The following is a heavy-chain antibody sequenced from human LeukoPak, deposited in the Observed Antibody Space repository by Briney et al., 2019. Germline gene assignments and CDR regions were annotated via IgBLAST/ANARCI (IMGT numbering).Heavy chain of an antibody. D-gene: IGHD3-10*01. CDR1: GFSVSNTY. CDR2: IYSGGNT. CDR3: ARETGDVLLGAFDI. V-gene: IGHV3-53*01. J-gene: IGHJ3*02. Sequence: GGSLRLSCAASGFSVSNTYMSWVRQAPGKGLEWVSIIYSGGNTYYADSVKGRFTISRENAKNSLYLRMNSLRAGDTAVYYCARETGDVLLGAFDIWGQGTMVTVSS.